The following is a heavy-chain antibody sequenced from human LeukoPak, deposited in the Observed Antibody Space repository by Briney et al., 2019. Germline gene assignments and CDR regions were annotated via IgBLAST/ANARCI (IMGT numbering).Heavy chain of an antibody. Sequence: GGSLRLSCAASGFTVSSNYMSWVRQAPGRGLEWVSVIYSGGSTYYADSVKGRFTISRDNSKNTLYLQMNSLRAEDTAVYYCAKEGSHDYGDSNYFDYWGQGTLVTVSS. V-gene: IGHV3-66*01. CDR2: IYSGGST. J-gene: IGHJ4*02. D-gene: IGHD4-17*01. CDR3: AKEGSHDYGDSNYFDY. CDR1: GFTVSSNY.